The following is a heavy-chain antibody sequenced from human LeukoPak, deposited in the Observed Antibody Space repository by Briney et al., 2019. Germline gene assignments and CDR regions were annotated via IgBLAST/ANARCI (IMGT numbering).Heavy chain of an antibody. CDR1: GFTFSSYS. D-gene: IGHD6-13*01. CDR3: ARDPISGYSSSWFFFDY. Sequence: PGGSLRLSCAASGFTFSSYSMNWVRQAPGKGLEWVSYISSSSSTIYYADSVKGRFTISRDNAKNSLYLQMNSLRAEDTAVYYCARDPISGYSSSWFFFDYWGQGTLVTVSS. V-gene: IGHV3-48*04. J-gene: IGHJ4*02. CDR2: ISSSSSTI.